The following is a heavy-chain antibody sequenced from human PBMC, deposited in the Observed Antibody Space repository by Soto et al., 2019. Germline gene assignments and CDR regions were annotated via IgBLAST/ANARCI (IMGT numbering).Heavy chain of an antibody. CDR1: GFTFSSYA. D-gene: IGHD1-7*01. Sequence: GGSLRLSCAASGFTFSSYAMSWVRQAPGKGLEWVSAISGSGGSTYYADPVKGRFTISRDNSKNTLYLQMNSLRAEDTAVYYCAKDQTKLELRPHYFDYWGQGTLVTVSS. CDR2: ISGSGGST. CDR3: AKDQTKLELRPHYFDY. V-gene: IGHV3-23*01. J-gene: IGHJ4*02.